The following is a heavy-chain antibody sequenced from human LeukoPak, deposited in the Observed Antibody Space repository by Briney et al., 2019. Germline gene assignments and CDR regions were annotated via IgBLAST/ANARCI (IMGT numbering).Heavy chain of an antibody. CDR3: ARGGPTLVADYVDY. V-gene: IGHV1-69*05. Sequence: GSSVKVSCKASGGTFSSYAISWVRQAPGQGLEWMGRIIPIFGTANYAQKFQGRVTITTDESTSTAYMELSSLRSEDTAVYYCARGGPTLVADYVDYWGQGTLVTVSS. CDR2: IIPIFGTA. D-gene: IGHD6-19*01. J-gene: IGHJ4*02. CDR1: GGTFSSYA.